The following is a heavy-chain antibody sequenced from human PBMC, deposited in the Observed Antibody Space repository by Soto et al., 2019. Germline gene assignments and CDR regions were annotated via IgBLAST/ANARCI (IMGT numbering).Heavy chain of an antibody. D-gene: IGHD1-1*01. CDR1: GGTFSSYA. CDR3: ASPTKPLYYYYGMDV. V-gene: IGHV1-69*12. J-gene: IGHJ6*02. Sequence: QVQLVQSGAEVKKPGSSVKVSCKASGGTFSSYAISWVRQAPGQGLEWMGGIIPIFGTANYAQKFQGRVPIPADESTSTAFMELSSLRSEDTAVYYCASPTKPLYYYYGMDVWGQGTTVTVSS. CDR2: IIPIFGTA.